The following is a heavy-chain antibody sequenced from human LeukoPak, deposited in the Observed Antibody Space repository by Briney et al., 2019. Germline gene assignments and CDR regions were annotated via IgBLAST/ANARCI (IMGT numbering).Heavy chain of an antibody. CDR3: ARGGHCSSTSCYRSGVDY. J-gene: IGHJ4*02. V-gene: IGHV4-59*08. CDR1: GGSISSYY. CDR2: IYYSGST. D-gene: IGHD2-2*02. Sequence: SETLSLTCTVSGGSISSYYWSWIRQPPGKGLEWIRYIYYSGSTNYNPSLKSRVTISVDTSKNQFSLKLSSVTAADTAVYYCARGGHCSSTSCYRSGVDYWGQGTLVTVSS.